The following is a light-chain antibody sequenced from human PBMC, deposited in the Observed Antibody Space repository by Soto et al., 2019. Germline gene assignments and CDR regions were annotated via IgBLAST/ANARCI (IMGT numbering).Light chain of an antibody. CDR3: QQSFTTPWT. Sequence: DIQMTQSPSSLSASVGARVTITCRASQSITTYLNWYQQKPGKAPKLLIYAASSLQTEVPSRFSGSGSGTDFTLTISSLQPEDFATYYCQQSFTTPWTFGQGTKVENK. V-gene: IGKV1-39*01. CDR1: QSITTY. J-gene: IGKJ1*01. CDR2: AAS.